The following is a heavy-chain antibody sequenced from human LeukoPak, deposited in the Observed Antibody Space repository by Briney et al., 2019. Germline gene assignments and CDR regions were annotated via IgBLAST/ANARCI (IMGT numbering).Heavy chain of an antibody. D-gene: IGHD4-17*01. CDR2: ISSTSSNI. V-gene: IGHV3-21*01. J-gene: IGHJ4*02. CDR1: GFTFGTYS. CDR3: ARDRLRD. Sequence: GGSLRLSCAASGFTFGTYSMNWVRQAPGKGLEWVSFISSTSSNIYYADSVKGRFTISRDNAKNSLYLQMNSLRAGDTAVYYCARDRLRDWGQGTLVTVSS.